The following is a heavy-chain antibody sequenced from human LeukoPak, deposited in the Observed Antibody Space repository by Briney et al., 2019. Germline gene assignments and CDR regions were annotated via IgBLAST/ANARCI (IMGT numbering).Heavy chain of an antibody. J-gene: IGHJ4*02. D-gene: IGHD5-12*01. CDR2: ISYDGSNK. Sequence: GGSLRLSCAVSGFTFSSYGMHWVRQAPGKGLDWVAVISYDGSNKYYADSVKGRFTISRDNSKNTLFLQMNSLRAEDTAVYYCAKGSNRGVATIDYWGQGTLVTVSS. CDR3: AKGSNRGVATIDY. V-gene: IGHV3-30*18. CDR1: GFTFSSYG.